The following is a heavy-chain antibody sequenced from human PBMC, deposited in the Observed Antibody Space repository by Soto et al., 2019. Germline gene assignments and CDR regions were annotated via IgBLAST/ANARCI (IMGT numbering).Heavy chain of an antibody. CDR2: IFSNDEK. J-gene: IGHJ6*03. CDR1: GFSLRNGKVG. V-gene: IGHV2-26*01. Sequence: HVTLKESGPVLVKPTETLTLTCTVSGFSLRNGKVGVSWIREPPGKALEWLAHIFSNDEKSYRTSLKSRLTISEDTSKSQVVLTMTNVDPVDTATYYCARILFGRPVAGGYFYMDVWGKGTTVTVSS. CDR3: ARILFGRPVAGGYFYMDV. D-gene: IGHD6-19*01.